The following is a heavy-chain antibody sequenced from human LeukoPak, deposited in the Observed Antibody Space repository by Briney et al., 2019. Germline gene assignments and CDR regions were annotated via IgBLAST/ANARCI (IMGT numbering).Heavy chain of an antibody. V-gene: IGHV4-61*01. CDR1: GGSISSSSYY. J-gene: IGHJ4*02. Sequence: SETLSLTCIVSGGSISSSSYYWSWIRQPPGKGLEWIGYIYYSGSTNYNPSLKSRVTISVGTSKNQFSLKLSSVTAADTAMYYCARVSGYDWESFYDYWGQGSLVTVSS. CDR2: IYYSGST. CDR3: ARVSGYDWESFYDY. D-gene: IGHD5-12*01.